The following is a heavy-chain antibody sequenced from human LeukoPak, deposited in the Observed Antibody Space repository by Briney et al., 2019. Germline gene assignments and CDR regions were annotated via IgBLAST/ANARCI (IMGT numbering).Heavy chain of an antibody. CDR1: GFTVSSNY. CDR3: ARGYNWNYYYYYGMDV. J-gene: IGHJ6*02. Sequence: GGSLRLSCAVSGFTVSSNYMSWVRQAPGKGLEWVWVIYSGGSTYYADSVKGRFTISRDNSKNTLYLQLNCLRAEDTAVYYCARGYNWNYYYYYGMDVWGQGTTVTVSS. CDR2: IYSGGST. D-gene: IGHD1-20*01. V-gene: IGHV3-53*01.